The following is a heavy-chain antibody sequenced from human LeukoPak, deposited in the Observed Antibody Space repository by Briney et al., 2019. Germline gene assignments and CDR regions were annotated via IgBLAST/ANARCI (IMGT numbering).Heavy chain of an antibody. CDR3: ARQEARDYYYEGLDF. D-gene: IGHD3-22*01. Sequence: PGGSLRLSCVASGFNFNTYAIHWVRQAPGKGLEWVSLISYNGGRKDYAASVKGRFTIDRDNSKKTVYMQMNVLSPDDTAIYFCARQEARDYYYEGLDFWGQGSLVTVSS. CDR1: GFNFNTYA. CDR2: ISYNGGRK. V-gene: IGHV3-30*04. J-gene: IGHJ4*02.